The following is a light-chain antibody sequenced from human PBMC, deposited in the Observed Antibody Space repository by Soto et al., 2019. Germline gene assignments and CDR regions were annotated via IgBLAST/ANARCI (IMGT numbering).Light chain of an antibody. J-gene: IGLJ3*02. CDR1: SGHSSYI. CDR3: ETWDSNTHV. Sequence: VLTQSSSASASLGSSVKLTCPLSSGHSSYIIAWHQQQPGKAPRYLMKLEGSGSYNKGSGVPDRFSGSSSGADRYLTISNLQFEDEADYYCETWDSNTHVFGGGTKLTVL. V-gene: IGLV4-60*02. CDR2: LEGSGSY.